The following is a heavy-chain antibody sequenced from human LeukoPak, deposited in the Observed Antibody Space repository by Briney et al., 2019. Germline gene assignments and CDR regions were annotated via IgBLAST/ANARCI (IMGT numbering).Heavy chain of an antibody. D-gene: IGHD6-6*01. Sequence: GGSLRLSCAASGFTFSSYGMHWVRQAPGKGLEWVAFIRYDGSNKYYADSVKGRFTISRDNSKNTLYLQMNSLRAEDTAVYYCAKEGSIAAVQNWFDPWGQGTLVTVSS. CDR2: IRYDGSNK. V-gene: IGHV3-30*02. CDR3: AKEGSIAAVQNWFDP. J-gene: IGHJ5*02. CDR1: GFTFSSYG.